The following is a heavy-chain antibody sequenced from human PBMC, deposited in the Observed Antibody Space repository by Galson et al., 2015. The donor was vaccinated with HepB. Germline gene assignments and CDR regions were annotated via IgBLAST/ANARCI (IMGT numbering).Heavy chain of an antibody. Sequence: SLRLSCAASGFIFSNYAMSWVRQAPGEGLEWVSAMSSSSSRTYYADSVRGRFIISRDNSKNTLYLEMNSLRAEDTAVYFCSKGHTSDTSQFGDSWGQGTLVTVSS. CDR3: SKGHTSDTSQFGDS. J-gene: IGHJ5*01. D-gene: IGHD6-19*01. CDR1: GFIFSNYA. V-gene: IGHV3-23*01. CDR2: MSSSSSRT.